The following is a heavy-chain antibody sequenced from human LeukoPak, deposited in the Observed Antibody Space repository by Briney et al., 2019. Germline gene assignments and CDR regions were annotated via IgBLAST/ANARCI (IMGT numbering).Heavy chain of an antibody. D-gene: IGHD3-22*01. CDR3: ARSGYRHPYHFDS. Sequence: GGSLRLSCAASGFTVRTTYMSWVRQAPGKGPEWVSVLYTGGGTDYADSVKGRFTISRDNSKNTLALQMNTLRAEDTAIYYCARSGYRHPYHFDSWGQGTLVTVSS. CDR1: GFTVRTTY. V-gene: IGHV3-53*01. J-gene: IGHJ4*02. CDR2: LYTGGGT.